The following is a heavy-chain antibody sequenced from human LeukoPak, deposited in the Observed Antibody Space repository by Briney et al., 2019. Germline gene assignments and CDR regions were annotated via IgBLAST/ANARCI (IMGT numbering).Heavy chain of an antibody. Sequence: PSETLSLTCAVYGGSFSGYYWSWIRQPPGKGLEWIGEINHSGSTNYNPSLKSRVTISVDTSKNQFSLKLSSVTAADTAVYYCARPLFNGMDVWGQGTTVTVSS. J-gene: IGHJ6*02. V-gene: IGHV4-34*01. CDR1: GGSFSGYY. CDR3: ARPLFNGMDV. CDR2: INHSGST.